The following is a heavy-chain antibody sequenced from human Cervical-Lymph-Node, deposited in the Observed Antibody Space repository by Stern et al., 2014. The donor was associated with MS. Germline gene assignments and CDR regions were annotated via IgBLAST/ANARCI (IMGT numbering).Heavy chain of an antibody. V-gene: IGHV3-23*04. J-gene: IGHJ4*02. CDR1: GFTFSSYA. Sequence: EVHLVESGGGLVQPGGSLRLSCAASGFTFSSYAMSWVRQAPGKGLEWVSDTSITGSSTYYADSVKGRFTISKDNSKNTLYLQMDSLRAEDTAIYYCARKGGDSSGYYYPLVYWGQGTLVTVSS. D-gene: IGHD3-22*01. CDR2: TSITGSST. CDR3: ARKGGDSSGYYYPLVY.